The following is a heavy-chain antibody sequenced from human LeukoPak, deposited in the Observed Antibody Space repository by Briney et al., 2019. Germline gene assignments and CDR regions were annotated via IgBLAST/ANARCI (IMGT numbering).Heavy chain of an antibody. V-gene: IGHV1-69*13. CDR3: ARASVSSSFVYWESAYFDS. D-gene: IGHD6-6*01. Sequence: ASVKVSCKASGGTFSSYAISWVRQAPGQGLEWMGGIIPIFGTANYAQKFQGRVTITADESTSTAYMELSSLRSEDTAVYYCARASVSSSFVYWESAYFDSWGQGTLVTVSS. CDR2: IIPIFGTA. J-gene: IGHJ4*02. CDR1: GGTFSSYA.